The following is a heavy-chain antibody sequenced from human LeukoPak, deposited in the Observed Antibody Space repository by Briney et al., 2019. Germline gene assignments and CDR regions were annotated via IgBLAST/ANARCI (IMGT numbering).Heavy chain of an antibody. CDR1: GITFSSYA. CDR2: VSASGRST. J-gene: IGHJ6*03. D-gene: IGHD3-22*01. Sequence: GGSLRLSCAASGITFSSYAMSWVRQAPGRGLEWVSAVSASGRSTFYADSVKGRFTISRDNSKNTLYLRMNSLRAEDTAVYYCAKDLTMIPMDVWGKGTTVTVSS. CDR3: AKDLTMIPMDV. V-gene: IGHV3-23*01.